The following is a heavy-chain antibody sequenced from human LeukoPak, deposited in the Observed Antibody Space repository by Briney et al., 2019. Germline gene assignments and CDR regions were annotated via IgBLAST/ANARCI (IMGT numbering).Heavy chain of an antibody. Sequence: SETLSLTCTVSGGSISSYYWSWIRQPPGKGLEWIGYIYYSGSTNYNPSLKSRVTISVDTSKNQFSLKLSSVTAADTAVYYCARAYSSRGPEYFQHWGQGTLVTVSS. CDR3: ARAYSSRGPEYFQH. J-gene: IGHJ1*01. D-gene: IGHD6-13*01. CDR1: GGSISSYY. V-gene: IGHV4-59*01. CDR2: IYYSGST.